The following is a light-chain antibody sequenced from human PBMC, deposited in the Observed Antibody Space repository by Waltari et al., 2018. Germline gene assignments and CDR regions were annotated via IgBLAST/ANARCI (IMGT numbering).Light chain of an antibody. CDR1: QSVSRY. CDR3: QKYGTLPAT. V-gene: IGKV3-20*01. Sequence: EIVSTQSPGTLSLSPGEGATLSCRASQSVSRYLAWYQQKAGQPPRLLIYEASSRATGIPDRFSGSGSGTDFSLTISRLEPEDFAVYYCQKYGTLPATFGQGTKVEIK. J-gene: IGKJ1*01. CDR2: EAS.